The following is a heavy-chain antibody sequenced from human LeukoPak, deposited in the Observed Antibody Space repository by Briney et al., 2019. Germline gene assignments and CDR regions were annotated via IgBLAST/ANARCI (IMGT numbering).Heavy chain of an antibody. Sequence: PGGSLRLSCAAFGFIFSSYWMSWVRQAPGKGLEWVANIKQDGSEKYYVDSVKGRFTISRDNAKNSLYLQMNSLRAEDTAVYYCARTGGYYYDSSGYVDYWGQGTLVTVSS. CDR2: IKQDGSEK. CDR1: GFIFSSYW. CDR3: ARTGGYYYDSSGYVDY. J-gene: IGHJ4*02. D-gene: IGHD3-22*01. V-gene: IGHV3-7*01.